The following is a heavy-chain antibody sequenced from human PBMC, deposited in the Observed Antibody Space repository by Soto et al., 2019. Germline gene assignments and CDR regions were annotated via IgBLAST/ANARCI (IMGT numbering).Heavy chain of an antibody. D-gene: IGHD6-19*01. CDR3: ARDRRAVAAPRLGMDV. CDR1: GGTFSSYA. J-gene: IGHJ6*02. Sequence: QVQLVQSGAEVKKPGSSVKVSSKASGGTFSSYAISWVRQAPGQGLEWMGGIIPIFGTANYAQKFQGRVTITADESTSTAYMELSSLRSEDTAVYYCARDRRAVAAPRLGMDVWGQGTTVTVSS. V-gene: IGHV1-69*12. CDR2: IIPIFGTA.